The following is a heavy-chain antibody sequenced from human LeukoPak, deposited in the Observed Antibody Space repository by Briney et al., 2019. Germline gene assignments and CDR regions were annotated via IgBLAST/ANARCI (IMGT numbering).Heavy chain of an antibody. D-gene: IGHD1-26*01. CDR1: GGSISSGAYY. J-gene: IGHJ4*02. CDR3: AREGAVGATRAFDY. CDR2: IYHSGST. Sequence: PSETLSLTCTVSGGSISSGAYYWSWIRQHPGKGLEWIGYIYHSGSTYYNPSLKSRVTISVDRSKNQFSLKLSSVTAADTAVYYCAREGAVGATRAFDYWGQGTLVTVSS. V-gene: IGHV4-30-2*01.